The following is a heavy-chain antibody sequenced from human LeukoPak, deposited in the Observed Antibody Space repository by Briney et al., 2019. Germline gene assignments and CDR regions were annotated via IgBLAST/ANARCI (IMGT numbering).Heavy chain of an antibody. J-gene: IGHJ4*02. CDR1: GFTVSRNY. Sequence: PGGSLRLSCAACGFTVSRNYLYWVRQAPGKGLEWVSVIYSGGSTSYADSVKGRFTISRDNSKNTLYLQMNSLRAEDTAMYYCARAAYYDILTGLDYWGQGTLVTVSS. CDR3: ARAAYYDILTGLDY. D-gene: IGHD3-9*01. CDR2: IYSGGST. V-gene: IGHV3-66*01.